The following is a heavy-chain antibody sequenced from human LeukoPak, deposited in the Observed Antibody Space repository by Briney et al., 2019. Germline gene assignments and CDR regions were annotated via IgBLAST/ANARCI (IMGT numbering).Heavy chain of an antibody. CDR3: ARLGSQMFIDY. J-gene: IGHJ4*02. Sequence: GESLKISCKGSGYSFTNYWIGWVRQLPGKGLEWMGIIYPGDSDTRYSPSFQGQVTISVDKSISTAYLQWSSLKAPDTAMYYCARLGSQMFIDYWGQGTLVTVSS. D-gene: IGHD1-26*01. V-gene: IGHV5-51*01. CDR2: IYPGDSDT. CDR1: GYSFTNYW.